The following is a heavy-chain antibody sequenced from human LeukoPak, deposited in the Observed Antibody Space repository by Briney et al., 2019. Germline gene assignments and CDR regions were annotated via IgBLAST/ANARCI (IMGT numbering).Heavy chain of an antibody. CDR1: GYTFTSYD. CDR3: ARGARYYDFWSGYSYYFDY. Sequence: ASVKVSCKASGYTFTSYDINWVRQATGQGLEWMGWMNPNSGNTGYAQKFQGRVTITRNTSISTAYMELSSLRSEDTAMYYCARGARYYDFWSGYSYYFDYWGQGTLVTVSS. V-gene: IGHV1-8*03. D-gene: IGHD3-3*01. J-gene: IGHJ4*02. CDR2: MNPNSGNT.